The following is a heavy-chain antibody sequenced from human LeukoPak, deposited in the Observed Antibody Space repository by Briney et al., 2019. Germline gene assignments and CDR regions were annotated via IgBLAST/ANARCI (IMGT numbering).Heavy chain of an antibody. D-gene: IGHD2-2*02. J-gene: IGHJ3*02. Sequence: GASVKVSCKASGGTFSSYAISWVRQAPGQGLEWMGRIIPILGIANYAQKFQGGVTITADKSTSTAYMELSSLRSEDTAVYYCARDCSSTSCYTPLPLDAFDIWGQGTMVTVSS. CDR2: IIPILGIA. V-gene: IGHV1-69*04. CDR1: GGTFSSYA. CDR3: ARDCSSTSCYTPLPLDAFDI.